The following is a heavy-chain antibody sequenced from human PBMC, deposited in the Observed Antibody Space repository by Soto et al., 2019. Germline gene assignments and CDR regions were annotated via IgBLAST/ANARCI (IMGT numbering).Heavy chain of an antibody. V-gene: IGHV3-30*18. D-gene: IGHD2-2*01. CDR3: AKDMDAQDYYYYGTDV. Sequence: GGSLRLSCAASGFTFSSYGMHWVRQAPGKGLEWVAVISYDGSNKYYADSVKGRFTISRDNSKNTLYLQMNSLRAEDTAVYYCAKDMDAQDYYYYGTDVWGQGTTVTVSS. CDR1: GFTFSSYG. CDR2: ISYDGSNK. J-gene: IGHJ6*02.